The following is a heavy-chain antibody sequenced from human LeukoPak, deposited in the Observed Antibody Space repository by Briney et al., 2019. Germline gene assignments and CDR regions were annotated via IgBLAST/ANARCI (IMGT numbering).Heavy chain of an antibody. CDR3: ARDSSPEGGIDY. Sequence: PGGSLRLSCAASGFTFSSYAMHWVRQAPGKGLEWVAVISYDGSNKYYADSVKGRFTISRDNSKNTLYLQMNSLRAEDTAVYYCARDSSPEGGIDYWGQGTLVTVSS. V-gene: IGHV3-30*01. CDR2: ISYDGSNK. D-gene: IGHD3-16*01. J-gene: IGHJ4*02. CDR1: GFTFSSYA.